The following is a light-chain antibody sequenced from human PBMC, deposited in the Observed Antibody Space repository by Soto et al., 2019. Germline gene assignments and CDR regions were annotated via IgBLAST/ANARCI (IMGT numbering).Light chain of an antibody. CDR3: LQDYNYPWT. CDR1: QGISTY. J-gene: IGKJ1*01. CDR2: AAS. Sequence: IQMTQSPSSLSASVGDRVTITCRASQGISTYLNWYQQKPGKAPKLLIYAASSLQSGVPSRFSGSGSGTDFTLTISSLQPEDFATYYCLQDYNYPWTFGQGTKVDI. V-gene: IGKV1-6*01.